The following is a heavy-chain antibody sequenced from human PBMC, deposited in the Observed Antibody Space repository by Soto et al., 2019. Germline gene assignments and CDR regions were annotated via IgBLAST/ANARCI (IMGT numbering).Heavy chain of an antibody. CDR3: ARVEGSGSYYLAEDYYYYGMDV. CDR1: GSTLTIYG. Sequence: SVKGSFKAAGSTLTIYGIVWVRQAHGQGLEWMGWISANFGTANYAQKFQGRVTITADKSTSTAYMELSSLRSEDTAVYYCARVEGSGSYYLAEDYYYYGMDVWGQGTTVTVSS. V-gene: IGHV1-69*06. J-gene: IGHJ6*02. D-gene: IGHD3-10*01. CDR2: ISANFGTA.